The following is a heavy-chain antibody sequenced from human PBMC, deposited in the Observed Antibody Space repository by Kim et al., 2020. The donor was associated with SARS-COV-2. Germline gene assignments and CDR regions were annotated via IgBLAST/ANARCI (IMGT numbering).Heavy chain of an antibody. D-gene: IGHD3-3*01. CDR2: IWCDGSNK. Sequence: GGSLRLSCAASGFTFSSYGMNWVRQAPGKGLEWVSVIWCDGSNKYYADSVKGRFTISRENSKNTLYLQMNSLRAEDTAGYYCARDSGGPKVWCGYLGFD. CDR1: GFTFSSYG. CDR3: ARDSGGPKVWCGYLGFD. J-gene: IGHJ5*01. V-gene: IGHV3-33*08.